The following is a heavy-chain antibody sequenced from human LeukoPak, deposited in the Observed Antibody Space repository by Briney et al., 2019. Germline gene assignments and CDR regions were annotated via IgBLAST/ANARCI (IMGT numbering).Heavy chain of an antibody. D-gene: IGHD6-19*01. V-gene: IGHV4-34*01. CDR3: ARGRSAAGTGWFDP. Sequence: PSETLSLTCAVYGGSFSNYYWSWIRQPPGKGLEWIGEINHSGSTNYNPSLKSRVTISVDTSKNQFSLKLSSVTAADTAVYYCARGRSAAGTGWFDPWGQGTLVTASS. J-gene: IGHJ5*02. CDR1: GGSFSNYY. CDR2: INHSGST.